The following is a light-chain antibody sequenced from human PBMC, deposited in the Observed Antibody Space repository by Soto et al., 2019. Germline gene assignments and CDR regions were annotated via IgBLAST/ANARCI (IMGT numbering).Light chain of an antibody. CDR3: ISYTSSSTWL. CDR1: NSDVGGYNY. Sequence: QSALTQPASVSGSPGQSITISCTGTNSDVGGYNYVSWYQQHPGKAPKLMIYEVSNRPSGVSDRFSGSRSGNTASLTISGLQAEDESDYYCISYTSSSTWLFGGGTKLTVL. CDR2: EVS. V-gene: IGLV2-14*01. J-gene: IGLJ3*02.